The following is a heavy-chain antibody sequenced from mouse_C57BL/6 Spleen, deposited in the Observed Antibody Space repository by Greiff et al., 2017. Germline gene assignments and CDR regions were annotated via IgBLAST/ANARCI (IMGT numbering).Heavy chain of an antibody. D-gene: IGHD2-5*01. V-gene: IGHV1-69*01. Sequence: VQLQQPGAELVMPGASVKLSCKASGYTFTSYWMHWVKQRPGQGLEWIGEIDPSDSSTNYNQKFKGKSTLTVDNSSRTAYMQLSSLTSEDSAFYYCARERAYYSNYFDYWGQGTTLTVSS. CDR3: ARERAYYSNYFDY. CDR2: IDPSDSST. CDR1: GYTFTSYW. J-gene: IGHJ2*01.